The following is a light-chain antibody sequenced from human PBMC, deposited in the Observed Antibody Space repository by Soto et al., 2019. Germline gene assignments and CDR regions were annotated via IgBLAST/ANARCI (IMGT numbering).Light chain of an antibody. CDR3: QQLNTLPFT. CDR1: QGIESD. J-gene: IGKJ5*01. CDR2: AAS. V-gene: IGKV1-6*01. Sequence: AIQMTQSPSSLSASVGDRITITCRASQGIESDLSWYQQRPGKAPKLLIYAASNVHSGVPPRFSGSRSGTEFTLTISNLQPEDFATYHCQQLNTLPFTFGQGTRLEIK.